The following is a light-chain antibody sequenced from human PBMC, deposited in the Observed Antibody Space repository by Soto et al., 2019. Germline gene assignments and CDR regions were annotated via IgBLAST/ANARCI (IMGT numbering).Light chain of an antibody. Sequence: EIVMTQSPATLSVSPGERATLSCRASQSVSSSYLAWYQQKPGQAPRLLIYGASNRATGFSDRFSASGSGTDFILTISRLEPEDFAVYYCQQRNNWPPITFGRGTRLEIK. CDR3: QQRNNWPPIT. J-gene: IGKJ5*01. V-gene: IGKV3D-20*02. CDR1: QSVSSSY. CDR2: GAS.